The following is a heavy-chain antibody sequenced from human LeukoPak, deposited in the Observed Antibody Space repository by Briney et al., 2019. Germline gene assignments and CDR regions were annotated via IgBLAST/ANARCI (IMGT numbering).Heavy chain of an antibody. V-gene: IGHV4-59*01. D-gene: IGHD3-10*01. CDR3: ARGSGIYGSGSYSAD. CDR1: GGSIRRYF. J-gene: IGHJ4*02. Sequence: PSETLSLTCTVSGGSIRRYFWNWLRQTPGKGLEWIGHINYSGSTNYNPSLKSRVTISLDTSKNQFSLNLSSATAADTAVYHCARGSGIYGSGSYSADWGQGTLVTVSS. CDR2: INYSGST.